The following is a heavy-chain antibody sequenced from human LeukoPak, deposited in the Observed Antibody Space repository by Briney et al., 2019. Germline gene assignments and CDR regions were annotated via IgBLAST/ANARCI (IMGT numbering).Heavy chain of an antibody. J-gene: IGHJ5*02. D-gene: IGHD3-10*01. Sequence: GSLRLSCAASGFTFSSYGMHWVRQAPGKGLEWVAVISYDGSNKYYADSVKGRFTISGDNSKNTPYLQMNSLRAEDTAVYYCAKDQLLWFGELGPWGQGTLVTVSS. V-gene: IGHV3-30*18. CDR2: ISYDGSNK. CDR3: AKDQLLWFGELGP. CDR1: GFTFSSYG.